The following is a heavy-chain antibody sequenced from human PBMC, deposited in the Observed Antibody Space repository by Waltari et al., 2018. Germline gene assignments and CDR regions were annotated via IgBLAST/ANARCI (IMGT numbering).Heavy chain of an antibody. CDR1: GYTFTSYY. CDR2: LDTKSGGT. J-gene: IGHJ5*02. CDR3: ARPRRYCTGGTCYSNWLDP. V-gene: IGHV1-2*02. Sequence: QVQLVQSGAEVKKPGASVKVSCKASGYTFTSYYIHWVRQAPGQGLEWMGWLDTKSGGTHFSQKFQDRVTMTRDTSIRTAYMELSRLKSDDTAVYYCARPRRYCTGGTCYSNWLDPWGQGTLVTVSS. D-gene: IGHD2-15*01.